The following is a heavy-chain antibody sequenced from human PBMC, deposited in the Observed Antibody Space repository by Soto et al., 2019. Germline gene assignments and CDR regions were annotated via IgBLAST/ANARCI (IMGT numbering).Heavy chain of an antibody. Sequence: ASVKVSCKASGYTFTSYGISWVRQAPGQGLEWMGWISAYNGNTNYAQKLQGRVTMTTDTSTSTAYMELRSLRSDDTAVYYCASLREAGTRSWFDPWGQGTLVTVSS. J-gene: IGHJ5*02. D-gene: IGHD6-19*01. CDR3: ASLREAGTRSWFDP. CDR1: GYTFTSYG. CDR2: ISAYNGNT. V-gene: IGHV1-18*01.